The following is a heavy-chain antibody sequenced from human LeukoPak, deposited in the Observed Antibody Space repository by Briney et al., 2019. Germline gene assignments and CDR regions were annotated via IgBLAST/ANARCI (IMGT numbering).Heavy chain of an antibody. J-gene: IGHJ3*01. CDR1: GFTFSSHW. Sequence: GGSLRLSCAASGFTFSSHWMHWVRQAPGEGLVWVSRVNGPGDWTHYADSVRGRFIISRDNAENTISLQMNNLRAEDTAVYFCAREVFEGQRQSDAFDVWGHGTMVTVSS. CDR3: AREVFEGQRQSDAFDV. CDR2: VNGPGDWT. V-gene: IGHV3-74*01. D-gene: IGHD6-25*01.